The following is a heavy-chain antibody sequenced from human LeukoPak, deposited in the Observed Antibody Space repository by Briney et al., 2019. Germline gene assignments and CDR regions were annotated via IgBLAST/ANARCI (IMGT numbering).Heavy chain of an antibody. CDR2: INSSGGRT. CDR1: GFTFSSYG. D-gene: IGHD5-12*01. J-gene: IGHJ6*03. V-gene: IGHV3-23*01. CDR3: AKWGYPFYYYYMDV. Sequence: PGGSLRLSCAASGFTFSSYGMHWVRQAPGKGLEWVSGINSSGGRTFYADSVKGRFTISRDNSKNTLYLQMNSLRAEDTAVYYCAKWGYPFYYYYMDVWGKGTTVTISS.